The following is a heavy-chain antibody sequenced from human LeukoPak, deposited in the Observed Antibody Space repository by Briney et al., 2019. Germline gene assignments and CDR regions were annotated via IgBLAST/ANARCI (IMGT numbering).Heavy chain of an antibody. D-gene: IGHD2-21*02. CDR3: AKDRETFCGGDCYSYAFDI. CDR2: ISGNGGTT. CDR1: GFIFNTYA. J-gene: IGHJ3*02. V-gene: IGHV3-23*01. Sequence: GGSLRLSCAASGFIFNTYAMSCVRQAPGKGLEWVSHISGNGGTTYYADSVKGRFTLSRDNSKNTLHLQMNNLRAEDTAIYYCAKDRETFCGGDCYSYAFDIWGLGSFVTVSS.